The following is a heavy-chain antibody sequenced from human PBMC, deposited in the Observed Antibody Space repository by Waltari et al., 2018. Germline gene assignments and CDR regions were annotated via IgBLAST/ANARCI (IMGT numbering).Heavy chain of an antibody. V-gene: IGHV3-30-3*01. CDR3: ARDLTESGDV. D-gene: IGHD3-9*01. CDR1: GFTFSSYA. J-gene: IGHJ6*04. CDR2: ISYDGSNK. Sequence: QVQLVESGGGVVQPGRSLRLSCTASGFTFSSYAMHWVRQAPGKGLECVAVISYDGSNKYDADSVKGRFTISRDNSKNTLYLQMNSLRAEDTAVYYCARDLTESGDVWGKGTTVTVSS.